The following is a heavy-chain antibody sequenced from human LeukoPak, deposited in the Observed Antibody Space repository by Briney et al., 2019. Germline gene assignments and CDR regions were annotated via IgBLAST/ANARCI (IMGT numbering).Heavy chain of an antibody. CDR1: GGSISSSGYY. CDR2: IYYSGST. CDR3: ARLGPDPGYSSG. V-gene: IGHV4-39*01. Sequence: SETLSLTCTVSGGSISSSGYYWGWIRQPPGKGLEWIGSIYYSGSTYYNPSLKSRVTISVDTSKNQFSLKLSSVTAADTAVYYCARLGPDPGYSSGWGQGTLVTVSS. J-gene: IGHJ4*02. D-gene: IGHD6-25*01.